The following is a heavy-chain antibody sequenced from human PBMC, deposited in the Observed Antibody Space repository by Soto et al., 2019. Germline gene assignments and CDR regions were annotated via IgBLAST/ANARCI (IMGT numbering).Heavy chain of an antibody. CDR3: AGAIPRGSGPLDY. D-gene: IGHD6-19*01. J-gene: IGHJ4*02. V-gene: IGHV1-3*01. CDR2: INAGNGNT. Sequence: ASVKVSCKASGYTFTSYAMHWVRQAPGQRLEWMGWINAGNGNTKYSQRFQGRATITRDTSASTAYMELSSLGSEDTAVYYGAGAIPRGSGPLDYWGQGTLVTVSS. CDR1: GYTFTSYA.